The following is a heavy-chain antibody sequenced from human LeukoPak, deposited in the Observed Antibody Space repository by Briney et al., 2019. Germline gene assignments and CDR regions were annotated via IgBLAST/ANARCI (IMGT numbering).Heavy chain of an antibody. CDR3: ARDIVVVPPENWFDP. J-gene: IGHJ5*02. Sequence: SQTLSLTCTVSGGSISSGSYYWSWIRQPAGKGLEWIGRIYTSGSTNYNPSLKSRVTISVDTSKNQFSLKLSSVTAADTAVYYCARDIVVVPPENWFDPWGQGTLVTVSS. CDR2: IYTSGST. CDR1: GGSISSGSYY. V-gene: IGHV4-61*02. D-gene: IGHD2-2*01.